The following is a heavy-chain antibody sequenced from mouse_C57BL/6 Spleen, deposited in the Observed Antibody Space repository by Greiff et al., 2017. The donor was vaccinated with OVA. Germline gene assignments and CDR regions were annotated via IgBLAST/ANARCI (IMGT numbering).Heavy chain of an antibody. CDR2: INYDGSST. CDR3: ARALYYGNSWYFDV. Sequence: DVMLVESEGGLVQPGSSMKLSCTASGFTFSDYYMAWVRQVPEKGLEWVANINYDGSSTYYLDSLKSRFIISRDNAKNILYLQMSSLKSEDTATYYCARALYYGNSWYFDVWGTGTTVTVSS. V-gene: IGHV5-16*01. D-gene: IGHD2-1*01. CDR1: GFTFSDYY. J-gene: IGHJ1*03.